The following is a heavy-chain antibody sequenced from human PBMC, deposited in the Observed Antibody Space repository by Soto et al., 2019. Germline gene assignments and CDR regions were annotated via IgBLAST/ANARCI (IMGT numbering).Heavy chain of an antibody. Sequence: HVQLVQSGTEVKKPGASVRVSCMVSGYPFTTYYIHWVRQDPGQGLEWMGWIDPRSGGTVYEQKFQGRVTMTRDTSISTVYMDLSGLTSDDTALYYCATDDYGIFPYWGQRRLVTVSS. V-gene: IGHV1-2*02. J-gene: IGHJ4*02. CDR3: ATDDYGIFPY. CDR2: IDPRSGGT. D-gene: IGHD3-10*01. CDR1: GYPFTTYY.